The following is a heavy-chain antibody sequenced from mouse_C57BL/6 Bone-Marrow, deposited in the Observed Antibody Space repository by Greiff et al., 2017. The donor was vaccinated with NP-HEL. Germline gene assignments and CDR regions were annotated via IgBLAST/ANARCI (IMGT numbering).Heavy chain of an antibody. J-gene: IGHJ3*01. CDR1: GYTFTEYT. CDR3: ARHEGGYYYGSRGIWFAY. D-gene: IGHD1-1*01. CDR2: FYPGSGSI. Sequence: VQLQQSGAELLKPGASVKLSCKASGYTFTEYTIHWVKQRSGQGLEWIGWFYPGSGSIKYNEKFKDKATLTADKSSSTVYMELSRLTSEDSAVYFCARHEGGYYYGSRGIWFAYWGQGTLVTVSA. V-gene: IGHV1-62-2*01.